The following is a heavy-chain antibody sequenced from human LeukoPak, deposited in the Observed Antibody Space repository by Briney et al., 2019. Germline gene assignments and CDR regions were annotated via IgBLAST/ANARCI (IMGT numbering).Heavy chain of an antibody. J-gene: IGHJ6*03. D-gene: IGHD6-6*01. Sequence: GGSLRLSCAASGFTFSSYGMHWVRQAPGKGLEWVAFIRYDGSNKYYADSVKGRFTISRDNSKNTLYLQMNSLRAEDTAVYYCAKDGHSSSSYYYYYYMDVWGKGTTVTVSS. V-gene: IGHV3-30*02. CDR3: AKDGHSSSSYYYYYYMDV. CDR1: GFTFSSYG. CDR2: IRYDGSNK.